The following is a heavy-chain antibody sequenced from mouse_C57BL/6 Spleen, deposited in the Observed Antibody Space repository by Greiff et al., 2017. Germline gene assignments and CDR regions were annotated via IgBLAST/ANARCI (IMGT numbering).Heavy chain of an antibody. Sequence: VQLQQSGAELVMPGASVKLSCKASGYTFTSYWMHWVKQRPGQGLAWIGEIDPSDSYTNYNQKFKGKSTLTVDKSSSTAYMQLSSLPSEDSSVYYCARSGNYGSSYFDYWGQGTTLTVSS. CDR3: ARSGNYGSSYFDY. CDR2: IDPSDSYT. CDR1: GYTFTSYW. V-gene: IGHV1-69*01. J-gene: IGHJ2*01. D-gene: IGHD1-1*01.